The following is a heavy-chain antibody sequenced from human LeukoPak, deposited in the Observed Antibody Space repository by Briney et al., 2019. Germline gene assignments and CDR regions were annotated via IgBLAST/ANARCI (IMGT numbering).Heavy chain of an antibody. Sequence: PSETLSLTCDVSGSSVNSDQYWGWMRHSPGAGLEWIGSVHQTGSPYYNPSLGSRVSLSIDSTKNSFSLRLSSVTAADTAVYYCAMLRSGELSLLGDAYDIWGQGTMVTVSS. V-gene: IGHV4-38-2*01. CDR1: GSSVNSDQY. D-gene: IGHD3-16*02. CDR2: VHQTGSP. CDR3: AMLRSGELSLLGDAYDI. J-gene: IGHJ3*02.